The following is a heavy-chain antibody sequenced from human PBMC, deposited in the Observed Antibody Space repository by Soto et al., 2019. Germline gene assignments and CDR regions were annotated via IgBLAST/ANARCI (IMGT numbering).Heavy chain of an antibody. V-gene: IGHV1-18*04. CDR2: ISAYNGNT. J-gene: IGHJ5*02. CDR3: ARWSVSGWTEPDNWFDP. Sequence: ASVKVSCKASGYTFTSYGISWVRQAPGQGLEWMRWISAYNGNTNYAQKLQGRVTMTTDTSTSTAYMELRSLRSDDTAVYYCARWSVSGWTEPDNWFDPWGQGTLVTVSS. D-gene: IGHD6-19*01. CDR1: GYTFTSYG.